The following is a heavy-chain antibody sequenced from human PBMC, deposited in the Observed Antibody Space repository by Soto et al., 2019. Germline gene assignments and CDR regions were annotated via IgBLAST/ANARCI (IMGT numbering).Heavy chain of an antibody. CDR2: VSHDGRNT. Sequence: VQLVESGGGVVQPGRSLRLSCAXSGFXFSDYAMHWVRQAPGKGLEWVAVVSHDGRNTHYADSVKGRFTISRDSSKNTVSLEMTSLRAEDTAVYYCAKGGRQWLVTSDFNYWGQGALVTVSS. D-gene: IGHD6-19*01. V-gene: IGHV3-30*18. J-gene: IGHJ4*02. CDR3: AKGGRQWLVTSDFNY. CDR1: GFXFSDYA.